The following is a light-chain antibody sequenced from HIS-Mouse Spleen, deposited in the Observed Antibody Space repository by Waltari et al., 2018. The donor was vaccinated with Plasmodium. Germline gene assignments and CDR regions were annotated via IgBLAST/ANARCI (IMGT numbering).Light chain of an antibody. Sequence: QSALTQPASVSGSPGQPITISCTGTSVAVGSFHLVSWYQQHPGKAPKLMIYEGSKRPSGVSNRFSGSKSGNTASLTISGLQAEDEADYYCCSYAGSSTVVFGGGTKLTVL. V-gene: IGLV2-23*01. CDR1: SVAVGSFHL. CDR3: CSYAGSSTVV. J-gene: IGLJ2*01. CDR2: EGS.